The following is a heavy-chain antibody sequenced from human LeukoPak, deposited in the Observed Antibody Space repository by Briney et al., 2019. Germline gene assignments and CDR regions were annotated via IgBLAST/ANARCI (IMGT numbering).Heavy chain of an antibody. CDR3: AKRGLTYYYDY. CDR2: ISYDGSDK. D-gene: IGHD1-20*01. CDR1: GFMFSSYG. J-gene: IGHJ4*02. Sequence: GRSLRLSCAASGFMFSSYGMLWVRQALGKGLEWVAVISYDGSDKYHADSVKGRFTISRDNSKNTVYLQMNSLRAEDTAVYYCAKRGLTYYYDYWGQGTLVTVSS. V-gene: IGHV3-30*18.